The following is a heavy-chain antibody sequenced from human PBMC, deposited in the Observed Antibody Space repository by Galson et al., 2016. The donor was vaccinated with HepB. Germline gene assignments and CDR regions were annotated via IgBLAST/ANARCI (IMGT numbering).Heavy chain of an antibody. V-gene: IGHV3-21*01. CDR3: VREVLGVGGSYYFDY. J-gene: IGHJ4*02. CDR1: GFVFSDYS. CDR2: INSDSAYI. Sequence: SLRLSCAASGFVFSDYSMNWVRQAPGKGLEWVSSINSDSAYIYYADALKGRFLVSRDNAKDSLYLEMNRLRPEDTALYFCVREVLGVGGSYYFDYWGLGTLVTVSS. D-gene: IGHD3-16*01.